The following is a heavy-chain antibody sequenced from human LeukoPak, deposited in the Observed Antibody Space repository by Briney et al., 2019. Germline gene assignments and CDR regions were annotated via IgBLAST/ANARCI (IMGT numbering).Heavy chain of an antibody. J-gene: IGHJ3*02. CDR2: IYYSGST. Sequence: SETLSLTCTVSGGSISSYYWSWIRQPPGKGLEWIGYIYYSGSTNYNPSLKSRVTISVDTSKNQFSLQLNSVTPEDTAVYYCARDSLYYYDRPHDAFDIWGQGTMVTVSS. CDR1: GGSISSYY. D-gene: IGHD3-22*01. V-gene: IGHV4-59*12. CDR3: ARDSLYYYDRPHDAFDI.